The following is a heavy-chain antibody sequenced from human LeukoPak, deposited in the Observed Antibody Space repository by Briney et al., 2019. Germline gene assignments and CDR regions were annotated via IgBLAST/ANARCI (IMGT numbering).Heavy chain of an antibody. Sequence: PSETLSLTCAVSGYFISSGYYWGWIRPPPGKGLEWIGSIYHSGSTYYNPSLKSRVTISVDTSKNQFSLKLSSVTAADTAVYYCARRVWAFDIWGQGTMVTVSS. CDR3: ARRVWAFDI. V-gene: IGHV4-38-2*01. CDR1: GYFISSGYY. CDR2: IYHSGST. J-gene: IGHJ3*02.